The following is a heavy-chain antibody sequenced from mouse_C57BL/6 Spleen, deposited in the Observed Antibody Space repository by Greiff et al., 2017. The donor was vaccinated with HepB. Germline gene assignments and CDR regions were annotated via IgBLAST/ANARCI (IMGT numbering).Heavy chain of an antibody. J-gene: IGHJ1*03. CDR1: GYAFSSYW. CDR3: ARWLLGYFDV. CDR2: IYPGDGDT. D-gene: IGHD2-3*01. Sequence: QVQLQQSGAELVKPGASVKISCKASGYAFSSYWMNWVKQRSGKGLEWIGQIYPGDGDTNYNGKFKGKATLTADKSSSTAYMQLSSLTSEDSAVYFCARWLLGYFDVWGTGTTVTVSS. V-gene: IGHV1-80*01.